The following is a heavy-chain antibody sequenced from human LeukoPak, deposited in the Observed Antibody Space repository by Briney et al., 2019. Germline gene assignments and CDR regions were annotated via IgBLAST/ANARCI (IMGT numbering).Heavy chain of an antibody. CDR1: GYRFTSYW. D-gene: IGHD6-25*01. CDR3: ARRTDSGWKWFDP. V-gene: IGHV5-51*01. Sequence: GESLKISCKASGYRFTSYWIGWVRQMPGKGLEWMGVIHPGEYERRYSPSFEGQVTISADKSISTAYMQWSSLKASDAAMYYCARRTDSGWKWFDPWGQEPWSPSPQ. J-gene: IGHJ5*02. CDR2: IHPGEYER.